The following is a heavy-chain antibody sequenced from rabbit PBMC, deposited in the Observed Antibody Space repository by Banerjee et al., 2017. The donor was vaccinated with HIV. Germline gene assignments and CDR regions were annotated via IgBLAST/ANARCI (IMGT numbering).Heavy chain of an antibody. CDR2: INAVTGKA. Sequence: QEQLVESGGGLVQPEGSLTLTCKASGFSFSNKAVMCWVRQAPGKGLEWIACINAVTGKAVYASWAKGRFTFSKTSSTTVTLQMTSLTAADTATYFCARETSSGWGVVSYYFNGWGPGTLVTV. CDR3: ARETSSGWGVVSYYFNG. D-gene: IGHD4-1*01. J-gene: IGHJ4*01. CDR1: GFSFSNKAV. V-gene: IGHV1S45*01.